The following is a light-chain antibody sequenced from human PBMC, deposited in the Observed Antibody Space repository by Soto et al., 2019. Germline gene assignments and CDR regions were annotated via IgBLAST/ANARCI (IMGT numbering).Light chain of an antibody. J-gene: IGKJ3*01. CDR1: QSVSSSY. CDR2: GAS. Sequence: EIVLTQSPGTLSLSPGERATLSCRASQSVSSSYLAWYQQKPGQAPRLLIYGASSRATGIPDRFSGSGSGTDVTLTISRLEPEDFAAYYCQQYGSPFTFGPGTKVDIK. V-gene: IGKV3-20*01. CDR3: QQYGSPFT.